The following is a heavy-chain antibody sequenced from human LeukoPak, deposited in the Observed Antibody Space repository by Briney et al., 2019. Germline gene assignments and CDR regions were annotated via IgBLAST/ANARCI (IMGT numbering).Heavy chain of an antibody. Sequence: SGGSLRLSCAASGFTFSDYAMSWVRQAPGKGLEWVSAITGNGGTTYYADSVKGRFTISRDTSKTTLYLQMNSLRADDTAVYFCAKGTLVAGATVFDYWGRGTPVTVSS. CDR3: AKGTLVAGATVFDY. CDR2: ITGNGGTT. J-gene: IGHJ4*02. CDR1: GFTFSDYA. D-gene: IGHD6-19*01. V-gene: IGHV3-23*01.